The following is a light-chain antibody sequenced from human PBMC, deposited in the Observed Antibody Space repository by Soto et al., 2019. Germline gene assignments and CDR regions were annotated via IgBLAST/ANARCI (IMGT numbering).Light chain of an antibody. Sequence: QSVLTQPPSASGTPGQRVIISCSGSGSSIGTNTVNWYRQLPGTAPKLLIYGNNQRPSGVADRFSGSKSGTSASLAISGLQSEDEADYYCAAWDGSLNNVLFGGGTKLTVL. CDR2: GNN. J-gene: IGLJ2*01. CDR1: GSSIGTNT. CDR3: AAWDGSLNNVL. V-gene: IGLV1-44*01.